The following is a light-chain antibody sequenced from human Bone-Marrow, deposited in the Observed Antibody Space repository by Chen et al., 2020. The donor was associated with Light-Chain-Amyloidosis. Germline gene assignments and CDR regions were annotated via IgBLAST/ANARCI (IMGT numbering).Light chain of an antibody. CDR2: LSS. CDR1: QSLLHSSGYNS. V-gene: IGKV2-28*01. Sequence: DIVLTQSPLSLPVTPGEPASISCRSSQSLLHSSGYNSLDWYLQKPGQSPQLLIYLSSTRASGVPDRFSGSKSGTSASLAITGLQAEDEADYYCQSYDTRLSGLYVFGTGT. CDR3: QSYDTRLSGLYV. J-gene: IGKJ3*01.